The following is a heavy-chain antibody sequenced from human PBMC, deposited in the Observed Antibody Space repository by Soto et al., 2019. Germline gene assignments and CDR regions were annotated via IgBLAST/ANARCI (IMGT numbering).Heavy chain of an antibody. CDR3: ARDIAYCGGDCYSAPHAFDI. CDR2: INPAGGST. CDR1: GYTFTSYY. J-gene: IGHJ3*02. V-gene: IGHV1-46*01. Sequence: VKVSCKASGYTFTSYYMHWVRQAPGQGLEWMGTINPAGGSTNYAQKFQGRVTMTRDTSTSTVYMQLSSLRSEDTAVYYCARDIAYCGGDCYSAPHAFDIWGQGTMVTVSS. D-gene: IGHD2-21*02.